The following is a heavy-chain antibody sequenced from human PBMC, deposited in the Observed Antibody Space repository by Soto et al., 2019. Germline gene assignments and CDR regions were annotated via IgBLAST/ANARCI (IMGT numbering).Heavy chain of an antibody. J-gene: IGHJ4*02. CDR1: GASISSYS. CDR2: IHYIGTP. Sequence: SETLSLTCTPSGASISSYSWTWGWIRQSPGKGLEWIGDIHYIGTPNYNPSLKSRLPMSIDTSKKQFSLNLSSVTAADTAVYYCARVTISVSTYYFDQWGQGTPVTVSS. CDR3: ARVTISVSTYYFDQ. V-gene: IGHV4-59*01.